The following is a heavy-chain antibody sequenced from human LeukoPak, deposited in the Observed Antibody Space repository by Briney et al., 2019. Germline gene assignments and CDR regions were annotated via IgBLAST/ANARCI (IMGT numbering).Heavy chain of an antibody. Sequence: TGGSLGLSCAASGFTFSTYDMSWVRQAPGKGLEWVATIASAGRGATYYADSVKGRFTVSTDKSKKTPYLQMNRLRVQDTAIYYCAELNDRINWFDPWGQGALVIVSS. CDR3: AELNDRINWFDP. CDR2: IASAGRGAT. V-gene: IGHV3-23*01. D-gene: IGHD1-1*01. J-gene: IGHJ5*02. CDR1: GFTFSTYD.